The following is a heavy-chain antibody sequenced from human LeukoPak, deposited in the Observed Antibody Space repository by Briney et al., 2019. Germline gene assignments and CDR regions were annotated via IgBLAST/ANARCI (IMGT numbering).Heavy chain of an antibody. CDR1: GFTFRNFA. V-gene: IGHV3-23*01. Sequence: GGSLRLSCTASGFTFRNFAMSWVRQAPGKGLEWVSAISGPGGATYYADSVKGWFTVSRDNSKSTLYLQMTSLRAEDTAVYYCARGSCSSTSCYPDAEYFQHWGQGTLVTVSS. CDR2: ISGPGGAT. J-gene: IGHJ1*01. D-gene: IGHD2-2*01. CDR3: ARGSCSSTSCYPDAEYFQH.